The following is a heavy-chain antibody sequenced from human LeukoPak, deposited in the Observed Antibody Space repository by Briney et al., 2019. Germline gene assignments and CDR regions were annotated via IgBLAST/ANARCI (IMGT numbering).Heavy chain of an antibody. CDR2: LYYSGST. V-gene: IGHV4-59*01. Sequence: SETLSLTCTVSGGSISSYYWSWIRQPPGKGLEWIGYLYYSGSTNYNPSLKSRVTISLDTSKNQFSLRLSSVTAADTAVYYCARVAAKGYCSGGSCSHYYYMDVWGKGTTVTVSS. CDR3: ARVAAKGYCSGGSCSHYYYMDV. J-gene: IGHJ6*03. D-gene: IGHD2-15*01. CDR1: GGSISSYY.